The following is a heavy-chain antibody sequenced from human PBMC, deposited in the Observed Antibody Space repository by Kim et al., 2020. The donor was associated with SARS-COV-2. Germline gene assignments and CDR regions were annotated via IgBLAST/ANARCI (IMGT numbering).Heavy chain of an antibody. D-gene: IGHD2-15*01. CDR3: ATESPYCSGGSCYPRYFDY. J-gene: IGHJ4*02. V-gene: IGHV1-24*01. CDR2: FDPEDGET. CDR1: GYTLTELS. Sequence: ASVKVSCKVSGYTLTELSMHWVRQAPGKGLEWMGGFDPEDGETIYAQKFQGRVTMTEDTSTDTAYMELSSLRSEDTAVYYCATESPYCSGGSCYPRYFDYWGQGTLVTVSS.